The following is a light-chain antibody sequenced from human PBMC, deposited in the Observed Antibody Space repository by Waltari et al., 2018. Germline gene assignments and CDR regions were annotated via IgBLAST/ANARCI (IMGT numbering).Light chain of an antibody. CDR3: ATWDGSLSAVV. J-gene: IGLJ2*01. V-gene: IGLV1-47*01. CDR1: SPTIGSHF. Sequence: QSVVTQPPSASGTPGQRVTISCSGSSPTIGSHFVYWYQQLPGATPKVLIFRNDRRPAGVPDRFSGSKSGTSASLDISGLRSEDEANYYCATWDGSLSAVVFGGGTKLTVL. CDR2: RND.